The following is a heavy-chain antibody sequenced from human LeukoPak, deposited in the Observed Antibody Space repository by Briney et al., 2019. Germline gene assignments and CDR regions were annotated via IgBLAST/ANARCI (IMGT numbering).Heavy chain of an antibody. CDR1: GDSISYYF. J-gene: IGHJ5*02. V-gene: IGHV4-59*08. Sequence: PSETLSLTCTGSGDSISYYFWSWIRQPPGKGLEWIGYIYYSGRATYNPSLKSRVTMSIGTSKNQLSLNMSSMTAADTAVYYCARRREAAEFDPWGQGTLVTVSS. CDR2: IYYSGRA. CDR3: ARRREAAEFDP.